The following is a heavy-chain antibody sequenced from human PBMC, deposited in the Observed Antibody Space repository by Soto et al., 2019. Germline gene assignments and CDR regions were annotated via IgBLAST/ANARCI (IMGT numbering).Heavy chain of an antibody. Sequence: EVQLVETGGGLLQPGGSLRLSCAASGFTVGSNYMRWVRQAPGKGLEWVSVIYSGGSTYYADSVKGRFTISRDNSKNTLYLQMNSLRAEDTAVYYCASNCQTSWYFDLWGRGTLVTVSS. D-gene: IGHD1-20*01. CDR1: GFTVGSNY. CDR2: IYSGGST. V-gene: IGHV3-53*02. CDR3: ASNCQTSWYFDL. J-gene: IGHJ2*01.